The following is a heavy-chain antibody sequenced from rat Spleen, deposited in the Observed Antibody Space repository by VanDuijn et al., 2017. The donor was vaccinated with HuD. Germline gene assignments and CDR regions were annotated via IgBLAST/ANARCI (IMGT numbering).Heavy chain of an antibody. J-gene: IGHJ2*01. D-gene: IGHD1-9*01. CDR2: INSAGST. V-gene: IGHV3-3*01. Sequence: EVPLQESGPGLVKPSQSLSLTCSVTGYSIASSYRWNWIRKFPGNKLEWMGYINSAGSTNYNPSLKSRISITRDTSKNQFFLQVNSVTTEDTATYYCARRHYGYTDYFDYWGQGVMVTVSS. CDR3: ARRHYGYTDYFDY. CDR1: GYSIASSYR.